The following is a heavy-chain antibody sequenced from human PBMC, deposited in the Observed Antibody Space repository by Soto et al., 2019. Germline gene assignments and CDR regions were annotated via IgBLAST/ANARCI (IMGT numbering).Heavy chain of an antibody. J-gene: IGHJ4*02. V-gene: IGHV1-69*12. CDR2: IVPSFGMA. Sequence: QVQLVQSGAEVKKPGSSVRVSCKTSGGNFKNYGLSWVRQAPGRGLEWMGGIVPSFGMANYGQIFQGRVRITAAESTDTVYMELSSLKYEDTDIYYCAREIAARGFHFWGQGTVVTVSS. CDR1: GGNFKNYG. D-gene: IGHD6-6*01. CDR3: AREIAARGFHF.